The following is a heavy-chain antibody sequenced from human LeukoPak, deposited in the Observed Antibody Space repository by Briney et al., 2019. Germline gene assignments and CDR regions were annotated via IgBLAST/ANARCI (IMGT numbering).Heavy chain of an antibody. CDR1: GGSIRSGGYY. CDR3: ARGVYYFDNTGYYYFDY. CDR2: IYYSGST. Sequence: PSQTLSLTCTVSGGSIRSGGYYWSWIRHHPGQGLEWIGYIYYSGSTYYNPSLKSPVTMSVDTSKNQFSLKLSSVTAADTAVYSCARGVYYFDNTGYYYFDYWGQGTLVTVSS. V-gene: IGHV4-31*01. D-gene: IGHD3-22*01. J-gene: IGHJ4*02.